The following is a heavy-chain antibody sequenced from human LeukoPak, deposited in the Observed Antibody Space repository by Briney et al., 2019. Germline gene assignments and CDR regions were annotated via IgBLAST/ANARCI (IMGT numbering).Heavy chain of an antibody. CDR1: GLTVSSNY. CDR3: ANYDTTGFYFDQ. CDR2: LNSDGTT. D-gene: IGHD3-22*01. V-gene: IGHV3-53*01. Sequence: GGSLRLSCSASGLTVSSNYMSWVRQAPGKGLEWVSLLNSDGTTYYADSVRGRFAISRDNSKNTLYLQMFSLRAEDTAMYYCANYDTTGFYFDQWGQGTLVTVSS. J-gene: IGHJ4*02.